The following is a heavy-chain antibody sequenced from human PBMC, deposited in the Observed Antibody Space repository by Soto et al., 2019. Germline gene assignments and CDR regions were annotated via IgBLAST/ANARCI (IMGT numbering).Heavy chain of an antibody. Sequence: QVQFVQSGAEVKKPGASVKVSCEASGYIFTSHTMHWVRQAPGQRLEWMGWINAGNGHTKYSQKFQGRVTITRDTSATTAYMYLSRLTSEDTAIYYCTTGPGLGDGFDPWGQGTLVTVSS. V-gene: IGHV1-3*01. CDR2: INAGNGHT. D-gene: IGHD2-15*01. CDR3: TTGPGLGDGFDP. CDR1: GYIFTSHT. J-gene: IGHJ5*02.